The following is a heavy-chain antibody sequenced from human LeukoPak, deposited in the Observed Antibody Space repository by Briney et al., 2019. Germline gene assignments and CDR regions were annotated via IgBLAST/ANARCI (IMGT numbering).Heavy chain of an antibody. Sequence: GGTLRLSCAASGSTFSSYGMNWVRQAPGKGLEWVSGISGDAGRTYYADSVKGRFTIYRENAKNTLYLQMNSLSAEDTAVYYCARGTAVAGTDYWGQGTLVTVSS. V-gene: IGHV3-23*01. CDR3: ARGTAVAGTDY. CDR1: GSTFSSYG. D-gene: IGHD6-19*01. J-gene: IGHJ4*02. CDR2: ISGDAGRT.